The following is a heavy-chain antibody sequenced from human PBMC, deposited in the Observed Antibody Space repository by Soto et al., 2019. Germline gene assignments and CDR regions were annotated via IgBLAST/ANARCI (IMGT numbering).Heavy chain of an antibody. CDR3: ARRPNCISSSCYIWYDP. J-gene: IGHJ5*02. CDR2: IYPSDSNT. CDR1: GGSFARYW. V-gene: IGHV5-51*01. Sequence: PGESRRISCRGSGGSFARYWIGGGRQMPGKGLEWIGIIYPSDSNTRYSPSFQGQVTMSVDKSISTAYLQWTSLKASDTAMYYCARRPNCISSSCYIWYDPWGQGTLVTVST. D-gene: IGHD2-2*02.